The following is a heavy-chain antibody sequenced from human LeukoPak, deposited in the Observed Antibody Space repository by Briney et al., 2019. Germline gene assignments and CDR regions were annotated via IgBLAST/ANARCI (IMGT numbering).Heavy chain of an antibody. CDR3: AKQKTGIQLWPTYFDY. CDR2: ISWNSGSI. CDR1: GFTFDDYA. Sequence: GRSLRLSCAASGFTFDDYATHWVRQAPGKGLEWVSGISWNSGSIGYADSVKGRFTISRDNAKNSLYLQMNSLRAEDTALYYCAKQKTGIQLWPTYFDYWGQGTLVTVSS. D-gene: IGHD5-18*01. J-gene: IGHJ4*02. V-gene: IGHV3-9*01.